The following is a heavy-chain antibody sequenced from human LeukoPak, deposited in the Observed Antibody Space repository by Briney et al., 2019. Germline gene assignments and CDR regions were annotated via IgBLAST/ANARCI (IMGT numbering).Heavy chain of an antibody. V-gene: IGHV3-74*03. CDR1: GFTFSNHW. CDR2: IDEGGSNA. D-gene: IGHD2-21*01. Sequence: TGGSLRLSCAASGFTFSNHWMHWVRQAPGKGLVWVSRIDEGGSNAMYADSVKGRFSISRDNAKNTVNLQMNSPRAEDTGVYYCIRDEALWRLDYWGQGTLVTVSS. CDR3: IRDEALWRLDY. J-gene: IGHJ4*02.